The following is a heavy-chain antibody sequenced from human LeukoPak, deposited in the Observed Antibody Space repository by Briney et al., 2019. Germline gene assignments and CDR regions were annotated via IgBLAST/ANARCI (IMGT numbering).Heavy chain of an antibody. CDR2: IYYSGST. V-gene: IGHV4-59*01. J-gene: IGHJ3*02. D-gene: IGHD6-6*01. CDR1: GGSIRSYY. CDR3: ARDLRPSNAFDI. Sequence: PSETLSLTCTVSGGSIRSYYWSWIRQPPGKGLEWIGYIYYSGSTNYNPSLKSRVTISVDTSKNQFSLKLSSVTAADTAVYYCARDLRPSNAFDIWGQGTMVTVSS.